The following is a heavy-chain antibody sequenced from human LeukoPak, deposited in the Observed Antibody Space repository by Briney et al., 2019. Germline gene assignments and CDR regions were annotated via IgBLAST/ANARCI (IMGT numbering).Heavy chain of an antibody. CDR1: GYTFTSYG. J-gene: IGHJ3*02. D-gene: IGHD2-2*01. CDR2: ISAYNGNT. CDR3: ARGYCSSTSCYEDAFDI. Sequence: ASVTVSCKASGYTFTSYGISWVRQAPGQGLEWMGWISAYNGNTNYAQKLQGRVTMTTDTSTSTAYMELRSLRSDNTAVYYCARGYCSSTSCYEDAFDIWGQGTMVTVSS. V-gene: IGHV1-18*01.